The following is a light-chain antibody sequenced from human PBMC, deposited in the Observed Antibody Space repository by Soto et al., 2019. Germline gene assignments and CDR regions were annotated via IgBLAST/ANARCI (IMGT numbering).Light chain of an antibody. J-gene: IGKJ3*01. Sequence: EIVMTQSPATLSVSPGERATLSCRASQSISSNLAWYHQKPGQAPRLLIYGASTRATGIPATFSGSGSGTEFTLTISSLQSEDFAVYYCQQYNNWPFTFGPGTKADIK. CDR2: GAS. V-gene: IGKV3-15*01. CDR1: QSISSN. CDR3: QQYNNWPFT.